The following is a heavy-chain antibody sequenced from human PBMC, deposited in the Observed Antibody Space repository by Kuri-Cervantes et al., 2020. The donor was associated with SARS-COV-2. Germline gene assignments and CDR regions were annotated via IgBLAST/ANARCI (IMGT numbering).Heavy chain of an antibody. CDR1: GFTFSSYS. Sequence: GGSLRLSRSATGFTFSSYSMNWVRQAPGKGLEWVSSISSSSSYIYYAHSVKGRFTISRDNAKNSLYLQMNSLRAEDTAVYYCARGGFLEWFLDYWGQGTLVTVSS. J-gene: IGHJ4*02. D-gene: IGHD3-3*01. CDR2: ISSSSSYI. V-gene: IGHV3-21*01. CDR3: ARGGFLEWFLDY.